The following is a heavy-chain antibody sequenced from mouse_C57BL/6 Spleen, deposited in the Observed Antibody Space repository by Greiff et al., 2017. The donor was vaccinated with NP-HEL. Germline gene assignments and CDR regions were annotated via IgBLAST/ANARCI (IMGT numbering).Heavy chain of an antibody. CDR2: IDPETGGS. CDR3: TRSLYYCGSSYWCFDV. V-gene: IGHV1-15*01. J-gene: IGHJ1*03. CDR1: GYTFTDYE. D-gene: IGHD1-1*01. Sequence: QVQLQQSGAELVRPGASVTLSCKASGYTFTDYEMHWVKQTPVHGLEWIGAIDPETGGSASNQKFKGKAILTADKSSSTAYMEHRSLTSEDSAVYYCTRSLYYCGSSYWCFDVWGTGTTVTVSS.